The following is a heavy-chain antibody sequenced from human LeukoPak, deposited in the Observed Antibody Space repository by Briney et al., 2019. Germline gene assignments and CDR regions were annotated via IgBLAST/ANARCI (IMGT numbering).Heavy chain of an antibody. Sequence: SETLSLTCAVYGGSLSGYYWSWIRQPPGKGLEWIGEINHSGSTNYNPSLKSRVTISVDTSKNQFSLKLSSVTAADTAVYYCASPRGGYSGYAPFDYWGQGTLVTVSS. CDR1: GGSLSGYY. CDR2: INHSGST. J-gene: IGHJ4*02. CDR3: ASPRGGYSGYAPFDY. V-gene: IGHV4-34*01. D-gene: IGHD5-12*01.